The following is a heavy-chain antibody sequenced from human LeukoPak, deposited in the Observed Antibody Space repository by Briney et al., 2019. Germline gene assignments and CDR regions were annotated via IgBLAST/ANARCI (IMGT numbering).Heavy chain of an antibody. CDR2: IHDTGST. Sequence: PSETLSLTCSVSGGSLSSHYWSWIRQPPGKGLELIGHIHDTGSTFYNPSLRGRVTISLDTSNNQFSLKLTSMTAADTAVYYCARFSSGCSTSSCYLTYWCQGTLVTVS. D-gene: IGHD2-2*01. V-gene: IGHV4-59*11. CDR1: GGSLSSHY. CDR3: ARFSSGCSTSSCYLTY. J-gene: IGHJ4*02.